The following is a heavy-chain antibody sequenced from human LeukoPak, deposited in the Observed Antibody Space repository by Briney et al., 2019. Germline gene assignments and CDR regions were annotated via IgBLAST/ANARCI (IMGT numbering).Heavy chain of an antibody. Sequence: ASVKVSCKASGYTVTDYYIHWVRQAPGQGLEWMGWINPNSGGTNYAQKFQGRVTMTRDTSISTAYMELSRLRSDDTAVYYCARGPAAGTFDYWGQGTLVTVSS. CDR3: ARGPAAGTFDY. J-gene: IGHJ4*02. CDR2: INPNSGGT. CDR1: GYTVTDYY. D-gene: IGHD6-13*01. V-gene: IGHV1-2*02.